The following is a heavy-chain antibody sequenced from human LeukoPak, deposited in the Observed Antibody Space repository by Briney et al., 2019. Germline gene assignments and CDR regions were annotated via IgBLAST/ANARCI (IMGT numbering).Heavy chain of an antibody. CDR1: GFTFSNAW. Sequence: GGSLRLSCAASGFTFSNAWMNWVRQAPGKGLDWVGRFKSTIDGGTTDFAAPVKGRFTVSRDDSENTLYLQMSSLRIEDTAVYYCTTGGNVIVAGTRAFDIWGHGTMVTVSS. V-gene: IGHV3-15*07. CDR3: TTGGNVIVAGTRAFDI. J-gene: IGHJ3*02. CDR2: FKSTIDGGTT. D-gene: IGHD6-19*01.